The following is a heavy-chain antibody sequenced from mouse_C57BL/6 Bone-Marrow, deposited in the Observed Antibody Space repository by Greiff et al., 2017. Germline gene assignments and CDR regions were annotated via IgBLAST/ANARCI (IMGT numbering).Heavy chain of an antibody. CDR1: GYTFTSYW. J-gene: IGHJ1*03. V-gene: IGHV1-72*01. CDR2: IDPNSGGT. D-gene: IGHD2-12*01. CDR3: ARGRYDGDFYV. Sequence: VQLQQPGAELVKPGASVKLSCKASGYTFTSYWMHWVKQRPGRGLEWIGSIDPNSGGTKYNEKFKSKTTLTVDKPSSTAYMQLSSLTSEDAAVFYCARGRYDGDFYVWGRGTTLTVSS.